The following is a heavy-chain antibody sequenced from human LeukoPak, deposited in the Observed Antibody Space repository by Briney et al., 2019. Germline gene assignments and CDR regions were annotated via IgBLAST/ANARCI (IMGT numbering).Heavy chain of an antibody. CDR1: GYTFTSYG. CDR3: ARDPSLKVWWELHRTPSDAFDI. J-gene: IGHJ3*02. CDR2: IIPIFGTA. V-gene: IGHV1-69*13. D-gene: IGHD1-26*01. Sequence: ASVKVSCKASGYTFTSYGISWVRQAPGQGLEWMGGIIPIFGTANYAQKFQGRVTISADGSTSTAYMELSSLRFEDTAVYYCARDPSLKVWWELHRTPSDAFDIWGQGTMVTVSS.